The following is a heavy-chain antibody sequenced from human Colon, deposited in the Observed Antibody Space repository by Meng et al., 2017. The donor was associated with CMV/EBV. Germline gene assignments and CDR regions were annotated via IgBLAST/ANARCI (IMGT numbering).Heavy chain of an antibody. CDR2: ITISSSRI. D-gene: IGHD6-19*01. Sequence: ETLSLTCVVSGFTFSSYNMNWVRQAPGKGLEWVSYITISSSRIFYADSVKGRFTIPRDNAKESLYLQISNLRAEDTAVYYCARESQGLVPTTYFDYWGRGTLVTVSS. CDR3: ARESQGLVPTTYFDY. J-gene: IGHJ4*02. CDR1: GFTFSSYN. V-gene: IGHV3-48*04.